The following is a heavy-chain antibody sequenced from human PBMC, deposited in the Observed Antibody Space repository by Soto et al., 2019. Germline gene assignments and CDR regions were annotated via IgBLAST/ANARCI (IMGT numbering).Heavy chain of an antibody. J-gene: IGHJ6*03. D-gene: IGHD6-6*01. Sequence: QVQLQESGPGLVKPSETLSLTCTVSGGFITSFYWCWIRQSPGKGLEWIGNISYTGSANYNHSLESRVLSAVDTSKNQFSLRLSSVTAADTAVYYCAGVLAAPPFCAYYNMDAWGKGATVTVSS. CDR3: AGVLAAPPFCAYYNMDA. V-gene: IGHV4-59*12. CDR2: ISYTGSA. CDR1: GGFITSFY.